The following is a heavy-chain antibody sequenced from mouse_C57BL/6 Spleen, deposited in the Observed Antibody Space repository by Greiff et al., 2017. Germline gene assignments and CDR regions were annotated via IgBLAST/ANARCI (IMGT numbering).Heavy chain of an antibody. J-gene: IGHJ4*01. CDR1: GYTFTDYY. CDR2: INPYNGGT. D-gene: IGHD2-3*01. CDR3: ARWGYYDGYANYYAMDY. V-gene: IGHV1-19*01. Sequence: VQLQQSGPVLVKPGASVKMSCKASGYTFTDYYMNWVKQSHGKSLEWIGVINPYNGGTSYNQKFKGKATLTVDKSSSTAYMELNSLTSEDSAVYYCARWGYYDGYANYYAMDYWGQGTSVTVAS.